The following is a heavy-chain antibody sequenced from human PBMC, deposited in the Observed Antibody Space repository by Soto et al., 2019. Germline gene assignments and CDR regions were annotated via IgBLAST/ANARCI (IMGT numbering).Heavy chain of an antibody. V-gene: IGHV3-72*01. J-gene: IGHJ4*02. Sequence: EVQLVESGGGLVQPGGSLRLSCAASGFTFSDHHMDWVRQAPGKGLEWVGRSKNKPNSYTTEYVASVKGRFTISRDDSKNSLYLQMNSLKTEDTSVYYCTRGVGDWGPGTLVTVAS. CDR3: TRGVGD. CDR1: GFTFSDHH. CDR2: SKNKPNSYTT.